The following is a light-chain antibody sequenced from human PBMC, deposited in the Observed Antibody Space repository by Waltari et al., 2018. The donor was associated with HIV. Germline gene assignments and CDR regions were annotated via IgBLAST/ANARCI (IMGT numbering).Light chain of an antibody. Sequence: EIVLTQSPVTLSLSPGERATLSCRASHIVSSSYLAWYQQKHGQAPRPLIYDASSRATGIPDRFSGSGSGIDFALTISRLEPEDFAVYYCQQYHSSPYTFGQGTKLESK. CDR3: QQYHSSPYT. J-gene: IGKJ2*01. CDR2: DAS. CDR1: HIVSSSY. V-gene: IGKV3-20*01.